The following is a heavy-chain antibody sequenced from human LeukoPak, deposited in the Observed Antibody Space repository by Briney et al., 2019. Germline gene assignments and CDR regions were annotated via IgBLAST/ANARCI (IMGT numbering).Heavy chain of an antibody. D-gene: IGHD3-16*02. J-gene: IGHJ4*02. Sequence: GASVKVSCKASGYTFTSYGISWVRQAPGQGLEWMGWISAYNGNTNYAQKLQGRVTMTTDTSTSTAYMELRSLRSDDTAVYYCASVYYDYVWGSYRYTLSYWGQGTLVTVSS. CDR3: ASVYYDYVWGSYRYTLSY. CDR1: GYTFTSYG. CDR2: ISAYNGNT. V-gene: IGHV1-18*01.